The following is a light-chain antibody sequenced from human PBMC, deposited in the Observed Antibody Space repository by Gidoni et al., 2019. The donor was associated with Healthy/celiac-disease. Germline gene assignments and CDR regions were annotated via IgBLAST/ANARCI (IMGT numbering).Light chain of an antibody. J-gene: IGLJ2*01. CDR2: EVS. V-gene: IGLV2-14*01. CDR3: SSYTSSSTRVV. Sequence: QSALTQPASVSGSPGRSLTISCTGTSSDVGGYNYVSWYQQHPGKAPKLMIYEVSNRPAGVSNRFFGSKSGNTASLTISGLQAEDEADYYCSSYTSSSTRVVFGGGTKLTVL. CDR1: SSDVGGYNY.